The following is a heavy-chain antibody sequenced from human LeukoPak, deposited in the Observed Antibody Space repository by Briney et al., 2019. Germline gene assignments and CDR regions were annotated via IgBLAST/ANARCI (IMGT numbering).Heavy chain of an antibody. CDR2: INHSGST. Sequence: SETLSLTCAVYGGSFSGYYWSWIRQPPGKGLEWIGEINHSGSTNYNPPLKSRVTISVDTSKNQFSLKLSSVTAADTAVYYCARGRRAYYDILTGYCRFDYWGQGILVTVSS. CDR3: ARGRRAYYDILTGYCRFDY. J-gene: IGHJ4*02. V-gene: IGHV4-34*01. D-gene: IGHD3-9*01. CDR1: GGSFSGYY.